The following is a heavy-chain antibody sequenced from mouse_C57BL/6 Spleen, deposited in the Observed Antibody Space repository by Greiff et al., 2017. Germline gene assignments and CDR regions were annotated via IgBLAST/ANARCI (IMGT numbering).Heavy chain of an antibody. Sequence: VQLQQPGTELVKPGASVQLSCKASGYTFTSYWMHWVKQRPGPGLEWIGNINPSNGGTNYNEKFKSKATLTVDKSSSTAYMQLSSLTSEDSAVYYCARSGYDYVRFAYWGQGTLVTVSA. V-gene: IGHV1-53*01. CDR2: INPSNGGT. CDR3: ARSGYDYVRFAY. CDR1: GYTFTSYW. J-gene: IGHJ3*01. D-gene: IGHD2-4*01.